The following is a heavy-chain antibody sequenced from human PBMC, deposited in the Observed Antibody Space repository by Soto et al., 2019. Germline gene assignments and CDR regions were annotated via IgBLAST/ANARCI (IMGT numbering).Heavy chain of an antibody. CDR2: INPETGGT. Sequence: QVQLVQSGADVKTPGASVRVSCKASGYTFTGYYVHWVREAPGQGLEWMGWINPETGGTSYAQKFQGRVTLCRDTSINTAYQELSRLRFDDAAVYFCARERYQVISDGMDVWGQGTTVTVSS. J-gene: IGHJ6*02. D-gene: IGHD2-2*01. CDR1: GYTFTGYY. V-gene: IGHV1-2*02. CDR3: ARERYQVISDGMDV.